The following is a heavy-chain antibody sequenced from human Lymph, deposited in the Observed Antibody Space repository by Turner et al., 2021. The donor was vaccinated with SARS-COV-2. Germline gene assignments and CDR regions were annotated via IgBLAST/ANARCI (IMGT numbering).Heavy chain of an antibody. D-gene: IGHD3-16*01. CDR2: ISGRGGST. V-gene: IGHV3-23*01. J-gene: IGHJ6*02. CDR3: ANLYPTVSWEFPYAMDV. CDR1: GFTFNNYA. Sequence: EVQLLESGGGLVQPGGSLRLPCAASGFTFNNYAMSWVRQAPGKGLEWVSTISGRGGSTYYADSVKGRFTISRDNSKNTLYLQMKSLRAEDTAVYYCANLYPTVSWEFPYAMDVWGQGTTVTVSS.